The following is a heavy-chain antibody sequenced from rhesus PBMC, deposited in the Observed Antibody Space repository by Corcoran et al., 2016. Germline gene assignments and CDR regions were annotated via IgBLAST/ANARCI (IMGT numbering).Heavy chain of an antibody. D-gene: IGHD4-29*01. V-gene: IGHV2S1*01. J-gene: IGHJ4*01. CDR1: GFSLTTSGMG. CDR3: ARVIGSSHVDY. Sequence: QVTLKESGPAQVKPTQTLTLTCTFSGFSLTTSGMGVGWIRQPPGKALEWLATIYWDDDKYTSTSLKRRLTISKDTSKNQVVLTMTNMDPVDTATYYCARVIGSSHVDYWGQGVLVTVSS. CDR2: IYWDDDK.